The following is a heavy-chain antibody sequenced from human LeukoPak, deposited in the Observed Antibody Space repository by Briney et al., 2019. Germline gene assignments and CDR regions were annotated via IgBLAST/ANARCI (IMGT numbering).Heavy chain of an antibody. D-gene: IGHD3-22*01. Sequence: SETLSLTCIVSGGSISNYYWSWIRQPPGKGLEWIAYINYSGNNNYNPSLKSRVTISIDTSKNHFSLRLSSVTAADTAVYYCARRGYYDSGGYYGYWGQGTLVTVSS. J-gene: IGHJ4*02. V-gene: IGHV4-59*08. CDR2: INYSGNN. CDR3: ARRGYYDSGGYYGY. CDR1: GGSISNYY.